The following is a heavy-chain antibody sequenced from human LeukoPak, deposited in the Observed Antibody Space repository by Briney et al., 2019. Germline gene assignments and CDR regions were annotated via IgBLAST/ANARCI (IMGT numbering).Heavy chain of an antibody. Sequence: ASVKVSCKASGFTFTPYYMHWVRQAPGQGLINPSGGSTSYAQKFQGRVTMTRDTSTSTIYMELSSLRSEDTAVYYCARDGRYCGSTSCRLNWFDPWGQGALVTVSS. V-gene: IGHV1-46*01. D-gene: IGHD2-2*01. CDR2: INPSGGST. CDR1: GFTFTPYY. CDR3: ARDGRYCGSTSCRLNWFDP. J-gene: IGHJ5*02.